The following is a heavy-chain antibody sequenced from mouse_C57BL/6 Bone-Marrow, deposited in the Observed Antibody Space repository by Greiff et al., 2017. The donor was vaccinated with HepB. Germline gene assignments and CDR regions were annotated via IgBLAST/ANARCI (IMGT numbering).Heavy chain of an antibody. CDR1: GYTFTDYY. CDR2: INPNNGGT. V-gene: IGHV1-26*01. Sequence: EVQLQQSGPELVKPGASVKISCKASGYTFTDYYMNWVKQSHGKSLEWIGDINPNNGGTSYNQKCKGKATLTVDKSSSTAYMELRSLTSEDSAVYYCARSPDGYYEGYWGQGTTLTVSS. CDR3: ARSPDGYYEGY. J-gene: IGHJ2*01. D-gene: IGHD2-3*01.